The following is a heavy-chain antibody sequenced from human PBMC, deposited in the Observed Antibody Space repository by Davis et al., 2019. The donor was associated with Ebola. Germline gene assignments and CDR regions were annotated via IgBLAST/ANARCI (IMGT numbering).Heavy chain of an antibody. J-gene: IGHJ6*04. CDR3: AREGYDFWSGYNYYYYGMDV. V-gene: IGHV1-18*04. Sequence: ASVQVSCKASGYSFSNYGISWVRQAPGQGLEWMGWISAYNGNTNYAQKLQGRVTMTTDTSTSTAYMELGSLRSDDTAVYYCAREGYDFWSGYNYYYYGMDVWGKGTTVTVSS. CDR2: ISAYNGNT. CDR1: GYSFSNYG. D-gene: IGHD3-3*01.